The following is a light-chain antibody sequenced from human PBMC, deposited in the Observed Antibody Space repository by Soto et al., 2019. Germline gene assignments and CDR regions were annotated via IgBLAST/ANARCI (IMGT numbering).Light chain of an antibody. Sequence: EIVLTQSPGTLSLSPGERATLSCRASQSVSSNYLAWYQQKPGQAPRPLIYGASSRATGIPDRFSGSGAGTDFTLTISRLDSGDFAVYYCQQYGSSPWTFGQWTKVEIK. V-gene: IGKV3-20*01. J-gene: IGKJ1*01. CDR3: QQYGSSPWT. CDR1: QSVSSNY. CDR2: GAS.